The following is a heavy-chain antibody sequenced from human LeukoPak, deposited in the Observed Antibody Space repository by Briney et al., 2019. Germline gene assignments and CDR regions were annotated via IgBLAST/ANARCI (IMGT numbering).Heavy chain of an antibody. CDR3: ARTNYYDSSGSAAFDY. CDR1: GFTFSSYS. Sequence: PGGSLRLSCAASGFTFSSYSMNWVRQAPGKGLEWVSSISSSSSYIYYADSVKGRFTISRDNAKNSLYLQMNSLRAKDTAVYYCARTNYYDSSGSAAFDYWGQGTLVTVSS. D-gene: IGHD3-22*01. CDR2: ISSSSSYI. V-gene: IGHV3-21*01. J-gene: IGHJ4*02.